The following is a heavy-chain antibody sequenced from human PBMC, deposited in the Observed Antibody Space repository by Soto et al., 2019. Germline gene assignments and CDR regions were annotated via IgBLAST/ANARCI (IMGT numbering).Heavy chain of an antibody. CDR2: ISNNGAHT. D-gene: IGHD6-13*01. Sequence: ESGGVLVQPGGSLRLSCAASGFTFRNSEMHWVRQAPGKGLEYVSGISNNGAHTDYAKSVKGRFTISRDNSENTLYLQMGSLRAEDMALYYCARRGYGSRWPNVYMDVWGNGTTVTVCS. V-gene: IGHV3-64*01. J-gene: IGHJ6*03. CDR3: ARRGYGSRWPNVYMDV. CDR1: GFTFRNSE.